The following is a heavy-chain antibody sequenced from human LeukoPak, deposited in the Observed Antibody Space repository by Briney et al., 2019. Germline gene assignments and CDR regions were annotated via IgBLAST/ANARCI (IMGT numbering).Heavy chain of an antibody. V-gene: IGHV3-23*01. Sequence: GGSLRLSCAASGFTFSEYSMSWVRQAPGKGLEWVSGISNNGIGTYYADSVKGRFTISRDISEKTLSLQMSSLRVEDTAVYYCAKSGFWGGSFHYWGQGTPVIVSS. D-gene: IGHD7-27*01. CDR1: GFTFSEYS. CDR3: AKSGFWGGSFHY. CDR2: ISNNGIGT. J-gene: IGHJ4*02.